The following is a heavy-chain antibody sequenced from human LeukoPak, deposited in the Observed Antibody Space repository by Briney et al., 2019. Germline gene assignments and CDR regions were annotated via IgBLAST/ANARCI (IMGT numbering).Heavy chain of an antibody. V-gene: IGHV3-11*05. D-gene: IGHD3-10*01. CDR1: RFTFSDYY. CDR3: ARDNGVLGAFDI. Sequence: GGSLRLSCAASRFTFSDYYMSWIRQAPGKGLEWVSYISSSRSYRKYADSVKGRFTISRDNAKNSLYLQMNSLRAEDTAVYYCARDNGVLGAFDIWGQGTMVTVSS. J-gene: IGHJ3*02. CDR2: ISSSRSYR.